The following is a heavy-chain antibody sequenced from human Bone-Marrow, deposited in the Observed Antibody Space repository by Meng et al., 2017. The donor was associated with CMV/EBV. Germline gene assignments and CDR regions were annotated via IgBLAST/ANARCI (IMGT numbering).Heavy chain of an antibody. CDR2: ISGSGSAI. Sequence: GESLKISCAASGFTFSDYYMSWIRQSPGKGLEWISFISGSGSAINYADSVKGRFTISRDNAKNSLYLQMNSLRVEDTGVYFCARDPLFSSHVPYFDSWGQGVQVTVSS. V-gene: IGHV3-11*04. CDR3: ARDPLFSSHVPYFDS. CDR1: GFTFSDYY. D-gene: IGHD6-13*01. J-gene: IGHJ4*02.